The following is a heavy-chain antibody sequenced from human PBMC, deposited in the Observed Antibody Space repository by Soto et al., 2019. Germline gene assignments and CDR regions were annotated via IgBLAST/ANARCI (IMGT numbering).Heavy chain of an antibody. CDR2: ISISGSSI. CDR1: GFTFRDYY. J-gene: IGHJ4*03. D-gene: IGHD6-13*01. V-gene: IGHV3-11*01. Sequence: GGSLRLSCAATGFTFRDYYMSWIRQAPGKGLEWISYISISGSSIYYADSVKGRFTISRDDAKNSLYLQMNSQRAENTAVYYCAKDIEPPGLFFDYWGQGTLVTVSS. CDR3: AKDIEPPGLFFDY.